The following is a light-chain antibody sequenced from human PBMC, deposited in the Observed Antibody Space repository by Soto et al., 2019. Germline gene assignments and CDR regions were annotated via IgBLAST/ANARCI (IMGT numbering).Light chain of an antibody. J-gene: IGLJ1*01. CDR1: SSDVGAYNL. V-gene: IGLV2-14*01. CDR3: ASLTTTNFV. Sequence: QSVMTQAASVSGSPGQSITISCTGTSSDVGAYNLVSWYQHLPDKAPKLIISEVTNRPSGVSDRFSGSKSGNTASLTISGLQAEDEADYYCASLTTTNFVFGSGTKSPS. CDR2: EVT.